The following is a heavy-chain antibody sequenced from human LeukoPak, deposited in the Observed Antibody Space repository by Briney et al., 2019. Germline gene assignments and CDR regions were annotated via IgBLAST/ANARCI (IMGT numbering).Heavy chain of an antibody. J-gene: IGHJ4*02. CDR1: GFTFSSYE. CDR3: ASLWFGEFWVDY. D-gene: IGHD3-10*01. Sequence: PGGSLRLSCAASGFTFSSYEMNWVRQAPEKGLEWVSYISSSGSTIYYADSVKGRFTISRDNAKNSLYLQMNSLRAEDTAVYYCASLWFGEFWVDYWGQGTLVTVSS. V-gene: IGHV3-48*03. CDR2: ISSSGSTI.